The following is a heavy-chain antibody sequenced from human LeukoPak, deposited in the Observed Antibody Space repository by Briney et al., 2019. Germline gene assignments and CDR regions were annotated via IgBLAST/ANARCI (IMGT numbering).Heavy chain of an antibody. CDR2: IIPIFGTA. V-gene: IGHV1-69*13. CDR3: ARGSYSSSSRMSGYYGMDV. J-gene: IGHJ6*02. Sequence: ASVKVSCKASGYTFTSYDINWVRQAPGQGLEWMGGIIPIFGTANYAQKFQGRVTITADESTSTAYMELSSLRSEDTAVYYCARGSYSSSSRMSGYYGMDVWGQGTTVTVSS. D-gene: IGHD6-13*01. CDR1: GYTFTSYD.